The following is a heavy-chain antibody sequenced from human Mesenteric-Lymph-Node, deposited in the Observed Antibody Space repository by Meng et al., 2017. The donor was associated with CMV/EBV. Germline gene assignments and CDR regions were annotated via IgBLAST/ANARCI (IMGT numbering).Heavy chain of an antibody. D-gene: IGHD1-1*01. Sequence: GESLKISCAASGFTVSTSYMSWVRQAPGKGQEWVANIKEDESERYYVESVRGRFSISRDNAKNLLYLQMNNLRAEDTAVYYCVRVFSRSESLYNPYDYWGQGTRVNVS. J-gene: IGHJ4*02. V-gene: IGHV3-7*01. CDR1: GFTVSTSY. CDR2: IKEDESER. CDR3: VRVFSRSESLYNPYDY.